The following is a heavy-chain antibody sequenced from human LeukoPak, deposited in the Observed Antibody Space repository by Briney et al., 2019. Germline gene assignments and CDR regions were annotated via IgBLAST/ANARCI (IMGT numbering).Heavy chain of an antibody. D-gene: IGHD2-15*01. CDR3: ARVNPPGISFFDY. CDR1: GFTFSSYS. V-gene: IGHV3-21*01. CDR2: ISSSSSSI. Sequence: PGGSLRLSCAASGFTFSSYSMNWVRQAPGKGLEWVSSISSSSSSIYYADSVKGRFTISRDNAKNSLYLQMNSLRAEDTAVYYCARVNPPGISFFDYWGQGTLVTVSS. J-gene: IGHJ4*02.